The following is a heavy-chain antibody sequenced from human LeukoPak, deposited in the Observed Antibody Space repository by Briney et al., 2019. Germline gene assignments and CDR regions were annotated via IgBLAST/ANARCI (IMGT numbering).Heavy chain of an antibody. D-gene: IGHD6-13*01. CDR3: ARGVYSSSWFDY. J-gene: IGHJ4*02. Sequence: GSLGLSCAASRFTFSSYEMNRVRQAPGKGLEWVSYISSSGSTIYYADSVKGRFTISRDNAKNSLYLQMNSLRAEDTAVYYCARGVYSSSWFDYWGQGTLVTVSS. CDR2: ISSSGSTI. V-gene: IGHV3-48*03. CDR1: RFTFSSYE.